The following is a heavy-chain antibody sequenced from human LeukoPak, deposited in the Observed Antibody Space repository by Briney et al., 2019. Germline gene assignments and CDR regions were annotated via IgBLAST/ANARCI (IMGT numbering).Heavy chain of an antibody. V-gene: IGHV3-7*01. J-gene: IGHJ4*02. CDR3: ARGTGDYEYYFDY. D-gene: IGHD4-17*01. Sequence: GGSLRLSCAASGFTFSSYWMSWDRQAPGRGLEWVANIKQDGSEKYYVDSVKGRFTISRDNAKNSLYLQMNSLRAEDTAVYYCARGTGDYEYYFDYWGQGTLVTVSS. CDR2: IKQDGSEK. CDR1: GFTFSSYW.